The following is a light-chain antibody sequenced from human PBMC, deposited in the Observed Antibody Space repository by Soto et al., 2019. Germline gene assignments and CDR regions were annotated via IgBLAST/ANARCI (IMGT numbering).Light chain of an antibody. CDR3: QQYGRSPST. CDR1: QSVSSGS. J-gene: IGKJ5*01. V-gene: IGKV3-20*01. CDR2: AAS. Sequence: IVLTQSPGTLSLSPGERATLSCRASQSVSSGSLAWYQQKPGQAPRLLIYAASSGATGIPDRFSGSGSGTDFTLTISRVEPEDFAVYYCQQYGRSPSTFGQGTRLEIK.